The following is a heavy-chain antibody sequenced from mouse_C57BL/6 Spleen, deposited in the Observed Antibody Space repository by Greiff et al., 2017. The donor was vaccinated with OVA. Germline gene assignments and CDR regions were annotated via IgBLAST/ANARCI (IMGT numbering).Heavy chain of an antibody. Sequence: EVQLQQSGTVLARPGASVKMSCKTSGYTFTSYWMHWVKQRPGQGLEWIGAIYPGNSDTSYNQKFKGKAKLTAVTSASTAYMELSSLTNEDSAVYYCTRADYGNYYAMDYWGQGTSVTVSS. CDR2: IYPGNSDT. CDR3: TRADYGNYYAMDY. CDR1: GYTFTSYW. V-gene: IGHV1-5*01. D-gene: IGHD2-1*01. J-gene: IGHJ4*01.